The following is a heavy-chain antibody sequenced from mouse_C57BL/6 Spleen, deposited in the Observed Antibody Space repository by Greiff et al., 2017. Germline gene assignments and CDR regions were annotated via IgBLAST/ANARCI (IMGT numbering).Heavy chain of an antibody. D-gene: IGHD2-4*01. J-gene: IGHJ1*03. CDR3: THSVDYDGYFDV. CDR1: GFTFSNYW. V-gene: IGHV6-3*01. Sequence: EVKLVESGGGLVQPGGSMKLSCVASGFTFSNYWMNWVRQSPEKGLEWVAQIRLKSDNYATHYAESVKGRFTISRDDSKSSVYLQMNNLRAEDTGIYYCTHSVDYDGYFDVWGTGTTVTVSS. CDR2: IRLKSDNYAT.